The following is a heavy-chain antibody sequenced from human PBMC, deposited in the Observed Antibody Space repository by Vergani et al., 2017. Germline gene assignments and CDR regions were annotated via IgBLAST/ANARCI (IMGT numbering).Heavy chain of an antibody. CDR1: GFTFSSYW. J-gene: IGHJ5*02. V-gene: IGHV3-7*01. CDR2: IKQDGSEK. D-gene: IGHD6-13*01. Sequence: EVQLVESGGGLVQPGGSLRLSCAASGFTFSSYWMSWVRQAPGKGLEWVANIKQDGSEKYYVDSVKGRFTISRDNAKNSLYLQMNSLRAEDTAVYYCARLILKSSPGSKHWFDPWGQGTLVTVSS. CDR3: ARLILKSSPGSKHWFDP.